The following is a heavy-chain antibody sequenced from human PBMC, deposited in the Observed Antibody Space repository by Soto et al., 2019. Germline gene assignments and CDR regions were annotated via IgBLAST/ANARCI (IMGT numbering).Heavy chain of an antibody. D-gene: IGHD1-7*01. CDR3: ASGTGSELGNWFDP. CDR2: MNPNSGNT. CDR1: GYTFTSYD. Sequence: QVQLVQSGAEVKKPGASVKVSCKASGYTFTSYDINWVRQATGQGLEWMGWMNPNSGNTGYAQKFQGRVTMTRNTXXTTAYMERSSLRSEDTAVYYCASGTGSELGNWFDPWGQGTLVTVSS. J-gene: IGHJ5*02. V-gene: IGHV1-8*01.